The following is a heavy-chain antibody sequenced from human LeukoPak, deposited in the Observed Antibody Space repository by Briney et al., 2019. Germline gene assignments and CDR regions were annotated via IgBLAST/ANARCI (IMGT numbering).Heavy chain of an antibody. CDR2: ISYDGSNK. CDR3: AKDFEPGIAVAGTRGGHDY. CDR1: GFTFSSYG. J-gene: IGHJ4*02. D-gene: IGHD6-19*01. V-gene: IGHV3-30*18. Sequence: QPGRSQRLSCAASGFTFSSYGMHWVRQAPGKGLEWVAVISYDGSNKYYADSVKGRFTISRDNSKNTLYLQMNSLRAEDTAVYYCAKDFEPGIAVAGTRGGHDYWGQGTLVTVSS.